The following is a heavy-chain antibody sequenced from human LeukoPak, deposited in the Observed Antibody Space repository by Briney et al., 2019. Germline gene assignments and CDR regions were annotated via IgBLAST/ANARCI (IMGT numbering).Heavy chain of an antibody. CDR3: ARRPYSSSWYYFDY. V-gene: IGHV4-34*01. J-gene: IGHJ4*02. CDR2: INHSGST. D-gene: IGHD6-13*01. CDR1: GGSFSGYY. Sequence: PSETLSLTCAVYGGSFSGYYWSWIRQPPGKGLEWIGEINHSGSTNYNPSLKSRVTISVDTSKNQFSLKLSSATAADTAVYYCARRPYSSSWYYFDYWGQGTLVTVSS.